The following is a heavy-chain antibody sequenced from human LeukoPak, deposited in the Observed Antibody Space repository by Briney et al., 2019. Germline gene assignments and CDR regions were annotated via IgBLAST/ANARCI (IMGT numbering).Heavy chain of an antibody. CDR2: ISSSGSTI. D-gene: IGHD6-13*01. CDR1: GFTFSSYE. J-gene: IGHJ3*02. V-gene: IGHV3-48*03. Sequence: GGSLRLSCAASGFTFSSYEMNWVRQAPGKGLEWVSYISSSGSTIYYADSVKGRFTISRDNAKNSLYLQMNSLSADDMALYYCAKVSQQLVPRSAFDIWGQGTMVTVSS. CDR3: AKVSQQLVPRSAFDI.